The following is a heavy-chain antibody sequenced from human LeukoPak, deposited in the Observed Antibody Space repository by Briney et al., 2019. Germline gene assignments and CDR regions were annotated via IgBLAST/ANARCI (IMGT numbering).Heavy chain of an antibody. CDR1: GYTFTGYY. CDR2: INPNSGGT. J-gene: IGHJ5*02. V-gene: IGHV1-2*02. D-gene: IGHD2-2*01. CDR3: ATTVVVPAAIFWFDP. Sequence: ASVKVSCKASGYTFTGYYMHWVPQAPGQGLEWMGWINPNSGGTNYAQKFQGRVTVPRDTSISTAYMELSRLRSDDTAVYYCATTVVVPAAIFWFDPWGQGTLVTVSS.